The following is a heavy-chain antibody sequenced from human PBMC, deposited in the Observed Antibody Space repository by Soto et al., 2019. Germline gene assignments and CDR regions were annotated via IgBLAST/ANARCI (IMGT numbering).Heavy chain of an antibody. Sequence: GGSLRLGRAASIVTVSIYAMHVVRQAPGKGLEWVAVISYDGSNKYYADSVKGRFTISRDNSKNTLYLQMNSLRAEDTAVYYCARDFGSGLRWYFAYWGKGTLVTV. CDR1: IVTVSIYA. V-gene: IGHV3-30-3*01. CDR3: ARDFGSGLRWYFAY. D-gene: IGHD3-3*01. CDR2: ISYDGSNK. J-gene: IGHJ4*02.